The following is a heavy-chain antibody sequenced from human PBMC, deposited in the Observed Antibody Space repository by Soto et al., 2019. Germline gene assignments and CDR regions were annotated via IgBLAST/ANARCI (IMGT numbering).Heavy chain of an antibody. CDR3: ARDSSTSCYGTLCYYGMDV. V-gene: IGHV4-31*03. Sequence: SETLSLTCTVSGGSISSGGYYWSWIRQHPGKGLEWIGYIYYSGGTYYNPSLKSRVTISVDTSKNQFSLKLSSVTAADTAVYYCARDSSTSCYGTLCYYGMDVWGQGTTVTVSS. J-gene: IGHJ6*02. D-gene: IGHD2-2*01. CDR1: GGSISSGGYY. CDR2: IYYSGGT.